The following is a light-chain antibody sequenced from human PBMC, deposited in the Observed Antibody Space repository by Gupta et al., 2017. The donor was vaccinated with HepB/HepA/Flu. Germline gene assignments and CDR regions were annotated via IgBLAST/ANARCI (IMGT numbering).Light chain of an antibody. Sequence: LLTQPPSVSRAPGQGVTISFPASSTSIEAGFDVYWYQQLPGTAPKLLIFRYNNRPSGVPDRFSGSKSGTSASLAITGLQAEDEADYYCHSYDSSLSGYVFGTGTKVTVL. CDR2: RYN. CDR3: HSYDSSLSGYV. CDR1: STSIEAGFD. J-gene: IGLJ1*01. V-gene: IGLV1-40*01.